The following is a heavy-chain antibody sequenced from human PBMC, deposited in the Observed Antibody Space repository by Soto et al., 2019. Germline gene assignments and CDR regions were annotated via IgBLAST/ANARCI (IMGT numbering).Heavy chain of an antibody. V-gene: IGHV3-30*03. Sequence: GGSLRLSCAASGFTVSSYGIHWVRQPPGKGLEWVAVISYDGSHKFYADSVKGRFTISRDNSKNTLYLQMNSLRAEDTAVYYCARGMYGSGSYYIGDDFDMWGQGTMVTVSS. CDR2: ISYDGSHK. CDR3: ARGMYGSGSYYIGDDFDM. D-gene: IGHD3-10*01. CDR1: GFTVSSYG. J-gene: IGHJ3*02.